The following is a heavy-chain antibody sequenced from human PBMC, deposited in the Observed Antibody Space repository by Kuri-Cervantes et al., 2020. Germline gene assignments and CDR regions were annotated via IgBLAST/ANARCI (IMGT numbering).Heavy chain of an antibody. CDR3: ARADTTGDDPFDI. D-gene: IGHD1-1*01. CDR1: GFTFSSYA. CDR2: ISSSGSYI. Sequence: GESLKISCAASGFTFSSYAMSWVRQAPGKGLKWVSSISSSGSYIYYADSVKGRFTISRDNAKNSLYLQMNSLRAEDTAVYYCARADTTGDDPFDIWGQGTMVTVSS. J-gene: IGHJ3*02. V-gene: IGHV3-21*03.